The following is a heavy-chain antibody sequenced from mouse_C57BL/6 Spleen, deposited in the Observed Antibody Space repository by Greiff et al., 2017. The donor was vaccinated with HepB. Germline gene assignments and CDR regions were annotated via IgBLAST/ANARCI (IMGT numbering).Heavy chain of an antibody. CDR1: GFTFSSYG. Sequence: EVKLVESGGDLVKPGGSLKLSCAASGFTFSSYGMSWVRQTPDKRLEWVATISSGGSYTYYPDSVKGRFTISRDNAKNTLYLQMGGLKSEDTAMYYCARLPYAYWGQGTLVTVSA. CDR2: ISSGGSYT. CDR3: ARLPYAY. V-gene: IGHV5-6*01. J-gene: IGHJ3*01.